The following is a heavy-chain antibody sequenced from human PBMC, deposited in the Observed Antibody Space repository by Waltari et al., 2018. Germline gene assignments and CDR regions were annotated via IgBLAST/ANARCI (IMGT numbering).Heavy chain of an antibody. D-gene: IGHD3-10*01. V-gene: IGHV4-59*01. J-gene: IGHJ4*02. CDR3: ARSTPDFFFSV. Sequence: QVQLQESGPGLVKPSETLSLTCTVPGGSISSSYRSWIRQPPGKGLAWIGSIYSSGSTNYNPSLKSRVTISVDTSKNQFSLKLSSVTAADTAVYYCARSTPDFFFSVWGQGTLVTVSS. CDR2: IYSSGST. CDR1: GGSISSSY.